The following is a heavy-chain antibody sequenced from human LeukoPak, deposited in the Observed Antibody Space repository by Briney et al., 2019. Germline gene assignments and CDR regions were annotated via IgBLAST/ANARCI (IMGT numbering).Heavy chain of an antibody. CDR2: ISHSGST. CDR1: GGSLSGYY. D-gene: IGHD6-6*01. J-gene: IGHJ5*02. Sequence: PSETLSLTCAVYGGSLSGYYWSWIRQPPGKGLEWIGEISHSGSTNYNPSLKSRVTISVDTSKNQFSLKLSSVTAADTAVYYCARGRMSIAARPSTRWFDPWGQGTLVTVSS. V-gene: IGHV4-34*01. CDR3: ARGRMSIAARPSTRWFDP.